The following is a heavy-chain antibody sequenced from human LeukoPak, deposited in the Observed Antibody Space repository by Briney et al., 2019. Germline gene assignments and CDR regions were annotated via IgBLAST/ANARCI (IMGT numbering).Heavy chain of an antibody. V-gene: IGHV3-23*01. CDR3: AKDWSPWWLVLRDDTEYFHH. CDR2: VSGSGHTT. CDR1: GFTFSSYA. J-gene: IGHJ1*01. Sequence: GGSLRLSCAASGFTFSSYALSWVRQAPGKGLEWVSTVSGSGHTTYYAGSVKGRFTISRDNSKSTLYLQMSSLRAEDTAVYSCAKDWSPWWLVLRDDTEYFHHWGQGTLVTVSS. D-gene: IGHD6-19*01.